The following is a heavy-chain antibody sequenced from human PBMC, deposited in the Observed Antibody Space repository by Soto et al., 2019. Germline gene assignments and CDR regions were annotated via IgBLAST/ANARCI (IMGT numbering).Heavy chain of an antibody. J-gene: IGHJ5*02. D-gene: IGHD6-19*01. CDR2: IHYSGST. CDR1: GGSISSYY. Sequence: SETLSLTCTVSGGSISSYYWSWIRQPPGKGLEWIGNIHYSGSTNYNPSLKSRVTISVDTSKNQFSLKLSPVTAADTAVYYCARIWDGQWLVRRVKWFDTWGQGTLVNVSS. V-gene: IGHV4-59*01. CDR3: ARIWDGQWLVRRVKWFDT.